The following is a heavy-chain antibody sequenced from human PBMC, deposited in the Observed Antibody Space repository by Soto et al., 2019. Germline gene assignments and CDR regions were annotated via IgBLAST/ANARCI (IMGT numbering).Heavy chain of an antibody. Sequence: QVQLVESGGGVVQPGRSLRLSCAASGFTFSHYGIHWVRQAPGKGLEWLAVISYDGSNKHYADSVKGRFTVSRDNSQNTRYLQMNSLRAEDTAVYFCARYSGKYQGPIDYWGQGTLVTVSS. CDR1: GFTFSHYG. J-gene: IGHJ4*02. V-gene: IGHV3-30*03. CDR2: ISYDGSNK. CDR3: ARYSGKYQGPIDY. D-gene: IGHD1-26*01.